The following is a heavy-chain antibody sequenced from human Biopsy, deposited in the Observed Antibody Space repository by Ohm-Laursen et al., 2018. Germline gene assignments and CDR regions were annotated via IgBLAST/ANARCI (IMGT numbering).Heavy chain of an antibody. Sequence: TQTLTLTFSFSGFSLSAPGMCVSWIRQAPGKALEWLARVDWDDYEDYSASLQTRLSLSKDTSSNQVVLTLTNVGPEDTATYHCARTPIAIFSAGLVYRHRRHLQGMDVWGRGIAVTVS. CDR2: VDWDDYE. J-gene: IGHJ6*02. D-gene: IGHD3-3*01. CDR3: ARTPIAIFSAGLVYRHRRHLQGMDV. V-gene: IGHV2-70*11. CDR1: GFSLSAPGMC.